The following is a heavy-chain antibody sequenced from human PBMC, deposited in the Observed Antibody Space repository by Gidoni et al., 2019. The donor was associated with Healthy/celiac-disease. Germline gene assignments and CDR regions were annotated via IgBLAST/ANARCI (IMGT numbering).Heavy chain of an antibody. J-gene: IGHJ6*02. CDR2: IKHSGST. Sequence: QVQLQQWGAGLLKPSETLSITCAVYGGSFSGYYWSWIRQPPGKGLEWIGEIKHSGSTNDKPCLKSRVTISVDTSKNQFSLKLSSVTAADTAVYYCARDQGITQSARNEYGMDVWGQGTTVTVSS. V-gene: IGHV4-34*01. D-gene: IGHD1-20*01. CDR1: GGSFSGYY. CDR3: ARDQGITQSARNEYGMDV.